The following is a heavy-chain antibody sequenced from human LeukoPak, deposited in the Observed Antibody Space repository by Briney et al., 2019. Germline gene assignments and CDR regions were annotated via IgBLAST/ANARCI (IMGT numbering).Heavy chain of an antibody. CDR1: GGSFSGYY. D-gene: IGHD3-10*01. J-gene: IGHJ4*02. CDR2: LNHSGST. CDR3: ARETRTYISGSYYIDY. Sequence: SETLSLTCDVYGGSFSGYYWSCIRHPPGEGREWIGELNHSGSTTYNPSLKCRVTILVDTSKKQFSLKLSSVTAADTAVYYCARETRTYISGSYYIDYWGQGTLVTVSS. V-gene: IGHV4-34*01.